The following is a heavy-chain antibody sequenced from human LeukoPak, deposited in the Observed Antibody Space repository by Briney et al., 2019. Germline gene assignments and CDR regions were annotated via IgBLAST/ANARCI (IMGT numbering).Heavy chain of an antibody. J-gene: IGHJ3*02. CDR2: ISGAGRST. Sequence: GGSLRLSCAASGFSFSSYGMTWVRQAPGKGLEWVSGISGAGRSTYYADSVKGRFIISRDNSKNTLSLQMNSLTADDTAVYYCVRGPRYYDDSGFHYGVFDIWGQGTLVTVSS. D-gene: IGHD3-16*01. CDR3: VRGPRYYDDSGFHYGVFDI. CDR1: GFSFSSYG. V-gene: IGHV3-23*01.